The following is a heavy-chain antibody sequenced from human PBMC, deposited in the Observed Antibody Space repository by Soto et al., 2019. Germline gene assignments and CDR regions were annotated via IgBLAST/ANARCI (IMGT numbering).Heavy chain of an antibody. CDR1: GFTFATFA. Sequence: GGSLRLSCAASGFTFATFAMSWVRQAPGKGLEWVSSISPSGVATYYADSVKGRFTIFRDNSRTTLFLQMNSLSVDDTAVYYCAKLHSTSRKGRFDPWGQGTLVTVSS. D-gene: IGHD2-2*01. V-gene: IGHV3-23*01. J-gene: IGHJ5*02. CDR2: ISPSGVAT. CDR3: AKLHSTSRKGRFDP.